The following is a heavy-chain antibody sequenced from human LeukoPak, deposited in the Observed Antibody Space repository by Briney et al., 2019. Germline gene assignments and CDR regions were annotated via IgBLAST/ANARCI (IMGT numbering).Heavy chain of an antibody. D-gene: IGHD6-13*01. CDR3: AKDEFAAVALN. J-gene: IGHJ4*02. Sequence: GGFLRLSCAASGFTFSSYAMSWVRQAPGKGLEWVSAISGSGGSTYYADSVKGRFTISRDNSKNTLYLQMNSLRAEDTAVYYCAKDEFAAVALNWGQGTLVTVSS. V-gene: IGHV3-23*01. CDR1: GFTFSSYA. CDR2: ISGSGGST.